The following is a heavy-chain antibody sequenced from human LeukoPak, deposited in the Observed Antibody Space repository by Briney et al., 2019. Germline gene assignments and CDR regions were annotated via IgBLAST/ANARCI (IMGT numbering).Heavy chain of an antibody. V-gene: IGHV1-69*01. CDR1: GGTFSSYA. Sequence: SVKVSCKASGGTFSSYAISWVRQAPGQGLEWMGGIIPIFGTANYAQKFQGRVTITADESTSTAYMELSSLRSEDTAAYYCAIHWGDYGDYWYFDLWGRGTLVTVSS. CDR3: AIHWGDYGDYWYFDL. J-gene: IGHJ2*01. CDR2: IIPIFGTA. D-gene: IGHD4-17*01.